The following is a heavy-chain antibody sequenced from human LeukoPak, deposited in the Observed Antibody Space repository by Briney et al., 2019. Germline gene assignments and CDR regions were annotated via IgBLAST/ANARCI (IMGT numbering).Heavy chain of an antibody. CDR2: ISVSGNT. CDR3: GRGTGGGGGDAFDI. V-gene: IGHV3-23*01. CDR1: GFTLSSYA. J-gene: IGHJ3*02. D-gene: IGHD1-1*01. Sequence: GGSLRLSCAASGFTLSSYAMSWVRQAPGKGLEWVSAISVSGNTYHADSVKGRFTISRDSSKNTLYLQMNSLRAEDTAIYYCGRGTGGGGGDAFDIWGQGTMVTVSS.